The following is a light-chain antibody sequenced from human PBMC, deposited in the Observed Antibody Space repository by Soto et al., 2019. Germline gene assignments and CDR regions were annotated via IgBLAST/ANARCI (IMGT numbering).Light chain of an antibody. V-gene: IGKV3-20*01. CDR3: QQYGSSGT. J-gene: IGKJ1*01. CDR1: QSVSSNY. CDR2: GAS. Sequence: EIALSMSPGTLSLSQGERATLSCRASQSVSSNYLAWYQRKPGQAPRLLIYGASNRATGIPDRFSGSGSGTDFTLTISRLEPEDFAVYYCQQYGSSGTFGQGTKVDI.